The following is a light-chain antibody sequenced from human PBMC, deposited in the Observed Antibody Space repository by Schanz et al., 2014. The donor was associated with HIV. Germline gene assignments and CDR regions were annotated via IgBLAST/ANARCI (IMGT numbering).Light chain of an antibody. CDR2: ATS. J-gene: IGKJ1*01. V-gene: IGKV3-20*01. Sequence: EIVLTQSPGTLSLSPGERATLSCGASQRLSSSYLAWYQQKRDQPPRLVIYATSTRAAGIPDRFSGTGSGTDFTLTITSLQSEDFAVYYCQLYNNWPPSWAFGQGTKVEIK. CDR3: QLYNNWPPSWA. CDR1: QRLSSSY.